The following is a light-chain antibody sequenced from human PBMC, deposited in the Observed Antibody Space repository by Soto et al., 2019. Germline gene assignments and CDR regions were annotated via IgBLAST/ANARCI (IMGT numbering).Light chain of an antibody. CDR1: GSDIGAYNF. CDR3: YSYAGRNIWV. V-gene: IGLV2-8*01. Sequence: QSALAQPPSASGSPGQSVTISCTGSGSDIGAYNFVSWYQQHPGKAPKLMIFGVTERPTGVPDRFSGSKSGNTAPLTVSGLQADDEAVYYCYSYAGRNIWVFGGGTKVTVL. CDR2: GVT. J-gene: IGLJ3*02.